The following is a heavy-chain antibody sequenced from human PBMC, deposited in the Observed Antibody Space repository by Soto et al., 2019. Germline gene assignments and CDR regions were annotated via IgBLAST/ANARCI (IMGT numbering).Heavy chain of an antibody. CDR2: ISGSGGAT. D-gene: IGHD3-10*01. CDR1: GFTFSYYA. J-gene: IGHJ3*02. Sequence: EVQVLESGGGLVQPGGSLRLSCAASGFTFSYYAMSWVRQAPGKGLEWVAGISGSGGATNHADSVKGRFTISRDNSKNTVYLQMNSLRAEDTAAYYCARGRFDHTYRAPFDIWGQGTMVTVSS. V-gene: IGHV3-23*01. CDR3: ARGRFDHTYRAPFDI.